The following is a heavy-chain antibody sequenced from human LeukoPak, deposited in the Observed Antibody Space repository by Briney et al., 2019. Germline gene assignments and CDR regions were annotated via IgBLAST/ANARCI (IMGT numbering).Heavy chain of an antibody. J-gene: IGHJ4*02. CDR1: GFTFSNYA. CDR3: ACSSRGANCYSGFDY. Sequence: VGSLRLSCAAFGFTFSNYAMNWVRQAPGKGLEWVSSISGSGDNTYYAASVKGRFTISRDSSKNTLYLQMNSLRAEDTAVYYCACSSRGANCYSGFDYWGQGALVTVSS. D-gene: IGHD2-21*01. CDR2: ISGSGDNT. V-gene: IGHV3-23*01.